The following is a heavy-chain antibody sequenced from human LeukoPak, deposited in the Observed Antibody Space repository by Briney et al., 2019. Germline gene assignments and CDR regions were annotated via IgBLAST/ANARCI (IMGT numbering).Heavy chain of an antibody. CDR1: GGSFSGYY. V-gene: IGHV4-34*01. Sequence: PSETLSLTCAVYGGSFSGYYWSWIRQPPGKGLEWIGEINHSGSTNYNPSLKSRVTISVDTSKNQFSLKLSSVTAADTAVYYCARGGMATIIYYYYYYMDVWGKGTTVTVSS. J-gene: IGHJ6*03. CDR3: ARGGMATIIYYYYYYMDV. CDR2: INHSGST. D-gene: IGHD5-24*01.